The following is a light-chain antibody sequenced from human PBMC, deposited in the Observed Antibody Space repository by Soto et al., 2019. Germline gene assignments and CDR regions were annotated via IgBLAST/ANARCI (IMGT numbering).Light chain of an antibody. Sequence: QSVLTQPASVSGSPGQSITISCTGTSSDVGGYNYVSWYQQHPGKAPKLLIYEVSDRPSGVSHRFSGSKSGNTASLTISGLQAEYEADYYCSSYRVSSKAVVFGGGTKVTVL. V-gene: IGLV2-14*01. J-gene: IGLJ2*01. CDR1: SSDVGGYNY. CDR2: EVS. CDR3: SSYRVSSKAVV.